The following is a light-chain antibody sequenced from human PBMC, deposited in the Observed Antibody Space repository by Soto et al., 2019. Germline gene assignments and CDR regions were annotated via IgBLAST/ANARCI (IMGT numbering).Light chain of an antibody. J-gene: IGKJ2*01. CDR1: QGITNY. CDR3: QQYDNVPYT. V-gene: IGKV1-33*01. CDR2: DAS. Sequence: DIQMTQSPSSLSASVGDRVTITCQASQGITNYLNWYQQKPGKSPKLLIYDASNLETGVPSRFSGSGSGTDFTFTISSLQPEDIATYYCQQYDNVPYTFGQGTKLEIK.